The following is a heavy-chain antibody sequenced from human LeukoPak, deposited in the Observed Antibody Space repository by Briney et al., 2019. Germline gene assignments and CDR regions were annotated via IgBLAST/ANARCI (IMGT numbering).Heavy chain of an antibody. Sequence: SETLSLTCTVSGGSISSSSYYWGWIRQPPGKGLEWIGSIYYSGSTYYNPSLKSRVTISVDTSKNQFSLKLSSVTAADTAVYYCARGTTIAAAGTWVVYYYYYMDVWGKGTTVTVSS. D-gene: IGHD6-13*01. J-gene: IGHJ6*03. CDR1: GGSISSSSYY. CDR2: IYYSGST. CDR3: ARGTTIAAAGTWVVYYYYYMDV. V-gene: IGHV4-39*07.